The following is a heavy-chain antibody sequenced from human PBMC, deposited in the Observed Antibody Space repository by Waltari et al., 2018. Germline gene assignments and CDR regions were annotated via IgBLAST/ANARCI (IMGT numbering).Heavy chain of an antibody. CDR1: GFTFSSYA. CDR3: ATYCGGDCYIPLDY. J-gene: IGHJ4*02. D-gene: IGHD2-21*02. Sequence: EVQLLESGGGLVQPGGSLRLSCTASGFTFSSYALSWVRQAPGKGLEWVSAISGSGGSTYYADSVKGRFTISRDNSKNTLYLQMNSLRAEDTAVYYCATYCGGDCYIPLDYWGQGTLVTVSS. V-gene: IGHV3-23*01. CDR2: ISGSGGST.